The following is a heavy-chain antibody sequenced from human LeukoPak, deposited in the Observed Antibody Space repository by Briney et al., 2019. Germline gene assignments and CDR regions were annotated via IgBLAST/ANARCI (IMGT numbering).Heavy chain of an antibody. CDR3: ARQGMYYDFWSGYSNAFDI. D-gene: IGHD3-3*01. Sequence: SSETLSLTCTVSGGSISSYYWSWIRQPPGKGLEWIGYIYYSGSTNYNPSLKSRVTISVDTSKNQFSLKLSSVTAADTAVYYCARQGMYYDFWSGYSNAFDIWGQGTMVTVPS. V-gene: IGHV4-59*08. J-gene: IGHJ3*02. CDR2: IYYSGST. CDR1: GGSISSYY.